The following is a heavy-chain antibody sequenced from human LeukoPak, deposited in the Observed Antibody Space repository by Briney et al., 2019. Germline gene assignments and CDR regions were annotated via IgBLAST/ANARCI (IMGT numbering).Heavy chain of an antibody. Sequence: PGGSLRLSCAASGFIFRNYAMSWVRQAPEEGLEWVSAITGSGDTTYYADSVKGRFTISRDNSKNTLYVEMNTLRAEDTAVYYCAKWGDYDILTGYYVSDFWGQGTLVTVSS. J-gene: IGHJ4*02. CDR1: GFIFRNYA. D-gene: IGHD3-9*01. CDR2: ITGSGDTT. V-gene: IGHV3-23*01. CDR3: AKWGDYDILTGYYVSDF.